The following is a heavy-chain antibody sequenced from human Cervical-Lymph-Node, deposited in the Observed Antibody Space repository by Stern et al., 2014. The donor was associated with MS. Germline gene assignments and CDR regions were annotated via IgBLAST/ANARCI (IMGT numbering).Heavy chain of an antibody. V-gene: IGHV1-69*06. Sequence: QVQLVQYGAEVKKPGSSVKVSCKASGGTFTTYAFNWVRQAPGQGLEWMGGIIPMFGTANYTQKFQGRIAITADKNTDTVYRDLSSMRSEDTAVFYCARVLLDLRSGPYHYSGMDVWCQGTTVTVSS. CDR2: IIPMFGTA. CDR3: ARVLLDLRSGPYHYSGMDV. CDR1: GGTFTTYA. J-gene: IGHJ6*02. D-gene: IGHD3/OR15-3a*01.